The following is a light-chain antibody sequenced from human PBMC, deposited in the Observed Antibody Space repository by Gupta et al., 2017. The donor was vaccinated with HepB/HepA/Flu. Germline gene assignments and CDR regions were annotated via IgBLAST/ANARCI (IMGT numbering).Light chain of an antibody. J-gene: IGLJ3*02. CDR2: EVS. V-gene: IGLV2-8*01. CDR3: NSYTGSNMCV. CDR1: SSDVGGYNY. Sequence: QSALTQPPSASGSPGQSVTISCTGTSSDVGGYNYVSWYQQHPGNPPKVIIYEVSKRPSGVPDRFSGSKSGNTASLIVSGLQAEDEAYYYCNSYTGSNMCVFGGGTKLTVL.